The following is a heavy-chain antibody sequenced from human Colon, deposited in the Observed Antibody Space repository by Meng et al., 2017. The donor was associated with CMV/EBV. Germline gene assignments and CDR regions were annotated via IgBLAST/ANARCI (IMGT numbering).Heavy chain of an antibody. D-gene: IGHD6-6*01. CDR1: GFTFDDYV. J-gene: IGHJ6*02. V-gene: IGHV3-9*01. Sequence: GGSLRLSCVASGFTFDDYVIQWVRQSPGKGLEWVSSITWNSAWIEYADSVKGRFIVSRDNARKSVFLEMNSLRVEDTALYYCARIAARRPNYYYYYGLDVWGQGTTVTVSS. CDR3: ARIAARRPNYYYYYGLDV. CDR2: ITWNSAWI.